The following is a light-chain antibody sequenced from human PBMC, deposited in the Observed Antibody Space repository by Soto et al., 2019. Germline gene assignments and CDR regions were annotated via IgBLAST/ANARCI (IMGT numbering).Light chain of an antibody. J-gene: IGLJ1*01. CDR3: ISYRGSDTSYV. CDR1: SXDIGSYNY. V-gene: IGLV2-14*01. Sequence: QSVLTQPASVSGSPGQSITIFCTGTSXDIGSYNYVAWYQQFTGKTPKLIIYEVRNRPSGVSFRFSGSKSGNTAPLTISGLQAEDEADYYCISYRGSDTSYVFSTGTKVTVL. CDR2: EVR.